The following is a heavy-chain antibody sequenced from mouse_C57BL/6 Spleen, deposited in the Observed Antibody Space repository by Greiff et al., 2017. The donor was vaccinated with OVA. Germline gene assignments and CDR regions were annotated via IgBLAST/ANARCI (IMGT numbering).Heavy chain of an antibody. D-gene: IGHD2-4*01. CDR3: AREDDYDENY. CDR2: IDPSDSYT. CDR1: GYTFTSYW. V-gene: IGHV1-50*01. Sequence: QVHVKQPGAELVKPGASVKLSCKASGYTFTSYWMQWVKQRPGQGLEWIGEIDPSDSYTNYNQKFKGKATLTVDTSSSTAYMQLSSLTSEDSAVYYCAREDDYDENYWGQGTTLTVSS. J-gene: IGHJ2*01.